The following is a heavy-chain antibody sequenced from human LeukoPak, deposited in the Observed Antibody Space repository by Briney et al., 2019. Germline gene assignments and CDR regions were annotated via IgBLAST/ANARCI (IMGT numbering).Heavy chain of an antibody. D-gene: IGHD2-2*01. CDR3: ARARTAAVTRQIDY. CDR2: ISSSSSYI. J-gene: IGHJ4*02. V-gene: IGHV3-21*01. CDR1: GFTFSSYS. Sequence: PGGPLRLSCAASGFTFSSYSMNWVRQAPGKGLEWVSSISSSSSYIYYADSVKGRFTISRDNAKNSLYLQMNSLRAEDTAVYYCARARTAAVTRQIDYWGQGTLVTVSS.